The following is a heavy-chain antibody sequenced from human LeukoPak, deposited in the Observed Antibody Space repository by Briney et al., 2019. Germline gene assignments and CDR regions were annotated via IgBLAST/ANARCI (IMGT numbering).Heavy chain of an antibody. CDR2: IAYDGVDY. V-gene: IGHV3-30*02. J-gene: IGHJ3*02. CDR1: GFTFTTFG. D-gene: IGHD3/OR15-3a*01. Sequence: GGSLILSCATSGFTFTTFGMHWVRQAPGKGLEWVAFIAYDGVDYNYADSVKGRFTVSRDNSKNSLYLQMNSLRAEDTAVYYCARDRDWSVLHDASDIWGQGTMVTVSS. CDR3: ARDRDWSVLHDASDI.